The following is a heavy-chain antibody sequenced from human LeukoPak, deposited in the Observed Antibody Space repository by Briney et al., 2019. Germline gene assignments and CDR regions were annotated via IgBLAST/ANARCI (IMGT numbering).Heavy chain of an antibody. CDR2: INDSGSV. D-gene: IGHD2-15*01. J-gene: IGHJ4*02. CDR1: SGSFSGYY. V-gene: IGHV4-34*01. Sequence: PSETLSLTCAVYSGSFSGYYWSWIRQPPGKGVEGIGEINDSGSVNCNPSLKNRVTLSVDTSKNQFSLRLSSVAAADTAVYYCARRLVDSGASQVSDDWGQGTLVTVSS. CDR3: ARRLVDSGASQVSDD.